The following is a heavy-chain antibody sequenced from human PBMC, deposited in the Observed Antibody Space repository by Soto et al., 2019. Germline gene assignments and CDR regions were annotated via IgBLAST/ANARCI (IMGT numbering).Heavy chain of an antibody. V-gene: IGHV3-7*03. CDR2: IKQDGSEK. D-gene: IGHD2-15*01. Sequence: PGGSLRLSCAASGFTFSSYWMSWVRQAPGKGLEWVANIKQDGSEKYYVDSVKGRFTIPRDNAKNSLYLQMNSLRAEDTAVYYCARDLAALYYYYYYGMDVWGQGTTVTVSS. CDR3: ARDLAALYYYYYYGMDV. CDR1: GFTFSSYW. J-gene: IGHJ6*02.